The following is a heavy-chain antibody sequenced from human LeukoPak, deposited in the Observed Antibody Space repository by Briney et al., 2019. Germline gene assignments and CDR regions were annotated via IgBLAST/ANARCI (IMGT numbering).Heavy chain of an antibody. CDR2: IYYSGNT. J-gene: IGHJ4*02. CDR3: ARQTGSGLFTLP. Sequence: SETLSLTCTVSGVSISSSNSHWGWIRQPPGKGLEWIGSIYYSGNTYYNASVKSRVTISIDSSKNQFSLMLSSVTAADTAVYYCARQTGSGLFTLPGGQGTLVTVSS. CDR1: GVSISSSNSH. D-gene: IGHD3/OR15-3a*01. V-gene: IGHV4-39*01.